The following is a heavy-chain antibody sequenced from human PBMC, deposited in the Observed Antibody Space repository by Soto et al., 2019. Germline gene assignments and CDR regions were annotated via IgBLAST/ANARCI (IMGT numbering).Heavy chain of an antibody. CDR3: ATSYSSASWYFQD. Sequence: EVQLVESGGGLVKPGGSLRLSCAASGFSFSNYYLNWVRQAPGKGLEWVLSISGDSSYIYYTDSLKGRFTISRDTAKSSLFLQMNSLRAEDTAVYYCATSYSSASWYFQDWGQGTQVTVSS. D-gene: IGHD6-6*01. CDR1: GFSFSNYY. V-gene: IGHV3-21*02. CDR2: ISGDSSYI. J-gene: IGHJ1*01.